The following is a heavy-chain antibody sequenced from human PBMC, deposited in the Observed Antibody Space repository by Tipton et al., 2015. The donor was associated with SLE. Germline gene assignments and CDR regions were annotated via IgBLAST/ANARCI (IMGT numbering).Heavy chain of an antibody. CDR3: ARIVAAAGTRYFDY. CDR2: IYYSGST. J-gene: IGHJ4*02. V-gene: IGHV4-39*07. D-gene: IGHD6-13*01. Sequence: TLSLTCTVSGGSISSSSYYWGWIRQPPGKGLEWIGSIYYSGSTYYNPSLKSRVTIPVDTSKNQFSLKLSSVTAADTAVYYCARIVAAAGTRYFDYWGQGTLVTVSS. CDR1: GGSISSSSYY.